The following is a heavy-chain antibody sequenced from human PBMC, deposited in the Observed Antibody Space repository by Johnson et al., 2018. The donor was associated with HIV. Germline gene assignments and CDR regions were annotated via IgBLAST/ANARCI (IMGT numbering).Heavy chain of an antibody. CDR1: GFTFDDYT. D-gene: IGHD2-15*01. CDR2: ISYDGSNK. V-gene: IGHV3-30*04. CDR3: VRGCGSRNTSPCYDAFDI. J-gene: IGHJ3*02. Sequence: QVLLVESGGGLVKPGGSLRLSCAASGFTFDDYTMHWVRQAPGKGLEWVAVISYDGSNKYYADSVKGRFTISRDNSKNTLYLQMNSLRAEDTAVYYCVRGCGSRNTSPCYDAFDIWGQGTMVTVSS.